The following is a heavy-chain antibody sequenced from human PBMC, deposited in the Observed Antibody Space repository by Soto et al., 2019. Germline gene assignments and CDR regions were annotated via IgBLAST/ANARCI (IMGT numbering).Heavy chain of an antibody. CDR1: GFSFRNYF. V-gene: IGHV3-11*03. Sequence: PGGSLRLSCAASGFSFRNYFMSWIRQAPGKGPEWISYISSSSTYTTYADSVKGRFTISRDNAKNSLYLQMNSLRAEDTAVYYCASSDTAMYYWYFDLWGRGTLVTVSS. CDR2: ISSSSTYT. J-gene: IGHJ2*01. D-gene: IGHD5-18*01. CDR3: ASSDTAMYYWYFDL.